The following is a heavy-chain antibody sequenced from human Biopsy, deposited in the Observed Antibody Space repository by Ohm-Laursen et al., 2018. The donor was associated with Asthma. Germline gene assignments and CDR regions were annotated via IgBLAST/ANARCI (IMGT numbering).Heavy chain of an antibody. J-gene: IGHJ4*02. Sequence: SVKVSCKSLGGTFNTYVIGWVRQAPGQGLEWMGGINSVFGTTTYPQKFQDRVTITADDSTSTVHMELSSPRSEDTAVYYCARKAGSCISRTCYSLDFWGQGTLVTVSS. D-gene: IGHD2-2*01. CDR3: ARKAGSCISRTCYSLDF. V-gene: IGHV1-69*13. CDR1: GGTFNTYV. CDR2: INSVFGTT.